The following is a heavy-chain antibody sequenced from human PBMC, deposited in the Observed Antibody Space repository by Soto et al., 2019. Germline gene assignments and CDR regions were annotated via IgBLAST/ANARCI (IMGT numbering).Heavy chain of an antibody. Sequence: PSETLSLTCTVSGGSISSYYWSWIRQPPGKGLEWIGYIYYSGSTNYNPSLKSRVTISVDTSKNQFSLKLSSVTAADTAVYYCARGLRYFDLDDYYYYYMDVWGKGTTVTVSS. V-gene: IGHV4-59*01. D-gene: IGHD3-9*01. J-gene: IGHJ6*03. CDR3: ARGLRYFDLDDYYYYYMDV. CDR1: GGSISSYY. CDR2: IYYSGST.